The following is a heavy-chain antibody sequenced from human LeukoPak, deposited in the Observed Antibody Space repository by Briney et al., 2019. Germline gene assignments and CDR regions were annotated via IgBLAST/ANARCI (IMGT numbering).Heavy chain of an antibody. J-gene: IGHJ4*02. V-gene: IGHV3-23*01. D-gene: IGHD1-1*01. CDR1: GFTFSDFA. CDR3: AKDQGTTGTTGFDY. Sequence: PAGGSLRLSCAASGFTFSDFAMSWVRQAPGKGLEWVSAVGGSGGGAYYADSVKGRFTISRDNSKNTLSLQMNSLRAEDTAVYYCAKDQGTTGTTGFDYWGQGTLVTGSS. CDR2: VGGSGGGA.